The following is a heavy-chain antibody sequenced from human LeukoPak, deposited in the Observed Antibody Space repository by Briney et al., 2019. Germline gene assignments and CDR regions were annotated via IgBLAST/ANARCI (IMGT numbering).Heavy chain of an antibody. CDR2: INSDVSST. Sequence: PGGSLRLSCAASGFTFSSYWMHWVRQGPGKGLGWVSRINSDVSSTSYAHSVKGRFTISRGNAKNTLYLQMNSLRADDTAVYYCARVSTYSAIDYWGQGTQVTVSS. V-gene: IGHV3-74*01. CDR1: GFTFSSYW. CDR3: ARVSTYSAIDY. J-gene: IGHJ4*02. D-gene: IGHD1-26*01.